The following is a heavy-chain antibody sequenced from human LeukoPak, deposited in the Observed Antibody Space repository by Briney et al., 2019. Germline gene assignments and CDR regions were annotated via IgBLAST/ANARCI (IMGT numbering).Heavy chain of an antibody. V-gene: IGHV3-30*02. CDR2: IRHDGSNE. Sequence: GGSLRLSCAASGLTVSSNYLNWVRQAAGKGMEWVAFIRHDGSNEYYADSVKGRFTVSRDNSKNTLFLQMNSLIVEEMAVYYCAKEVHPYDSGTYYFDYWGRGTLVTVSS. J-gene: IGHJ4*02. CDR1: GLTVSSNY. CDR3: AKEVHPYDSGTYYFDY. D-gene: IGHD3-10*01.